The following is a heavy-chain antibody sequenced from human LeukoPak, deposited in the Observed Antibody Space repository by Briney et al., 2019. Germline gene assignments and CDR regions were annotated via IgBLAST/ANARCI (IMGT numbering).Heavy chain of an antibody. V-gene: IGHV3-30*19. CDR3: ARSSYCSGGSCYPWGIDY. J-gene: IGHJ4*02. Sequence: GGSLRLSCAASGFTFSSYGMHWVRQAPGKGLEWVAVISYDGSNKHYGDSVKGRFTISRDNSKNTLYLQMNSLRPEDTAVYYCARSSYCSGGSCYPWGIDYWGQGTLITVSS. D-gene: IGHD2-15*01. CDR2: ISYDGSNK. CDR1: GFTFSSYG.